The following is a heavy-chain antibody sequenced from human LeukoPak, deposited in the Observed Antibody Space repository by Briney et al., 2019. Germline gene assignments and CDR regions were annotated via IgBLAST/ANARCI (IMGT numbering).Heavy chain of an antibody. D-gene: IGHD1-26*01. Sequence: GGSLRLSCAASGFTVSSNYMSWVRQAPGKGLEWVSIIYSDGSTYYADSVKGRFTISRDNAKNSLYLQMNSLRAEDTAVYYCARDKIVGATYFDYWGQGTLVTVSS. J-gene: IGHJ4*02. V-gene: IGHV3-66*01. CDR3: ARDKIVGATYFDY. CDR2: IYSDGST. CDR1: GFTVSSNY.